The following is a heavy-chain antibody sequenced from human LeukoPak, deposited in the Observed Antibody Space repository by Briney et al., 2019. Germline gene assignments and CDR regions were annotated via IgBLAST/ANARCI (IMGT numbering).Heavy chain of an antibody. Sequence: SETLSLTCTVSGGSISSYYWSWIRQPAGKGLEWIGRIYTSGSTNYNPSLRSRVTISADRSKNQFSLKLSPVTAADTAVYFCARDQGYMDVWGKGTTVTVSS. V-gene: IGHV4-4*07. J-gene: IGHJ6*03. CDR2: IYTSGST. CDR3: ARDQGYMDV. CDR1: GGSISSYY.